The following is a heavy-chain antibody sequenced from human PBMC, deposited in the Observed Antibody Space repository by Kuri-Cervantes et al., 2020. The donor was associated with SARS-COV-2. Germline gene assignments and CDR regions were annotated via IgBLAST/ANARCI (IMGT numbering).Heavy chain of an antibody. V-gene: IGHV1-18*04. J-gene: IGHJ4*02. CDR2: ISAYNGNT. CDR3: ARRPYSSSWYAYFDY. Sequence: ASVKVSCKASGYTFTGYYMHWVRQAPGQGLEWMRWISAYNGNTNYAQKLQGRVTMTTDTSTSTAYMELRSLRSDDTAVYYCARRPYSSSWYAYFDYWGQGTLVTVSS. CDR1: GYTFTGYY. D-gene: IGHD6-13*01.